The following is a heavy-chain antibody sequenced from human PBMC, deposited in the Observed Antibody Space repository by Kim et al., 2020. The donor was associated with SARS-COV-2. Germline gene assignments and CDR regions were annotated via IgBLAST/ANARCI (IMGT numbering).Heavy chain of an antibody. V-gene: IGHV4-59*01. CDR3: ARDNTMIVEGIDP. J-gene: IGHJ5*02. Sequence: NYNPSLKIRVTISVDTSKNQFSLNLSSLTAADTAIYYCARDNTMIVEGIDPWGQGTLVTVSS. D-gene: IGHD3-22*01.